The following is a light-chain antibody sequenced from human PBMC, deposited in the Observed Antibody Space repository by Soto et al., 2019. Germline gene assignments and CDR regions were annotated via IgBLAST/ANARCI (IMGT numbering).Light chain of an antibody. CDR1: QDISNY. J-gene: IGKJ2*01. CDR2: DAS. CDR3: QQYDNLPPYT. Sequence: DIQMTQSPSSLSASVGDRVTITCQASQDISNYLNWYQQKPGKAPKLQIYDASNLETGVPSRFSGSGYGTDFTFTISSLQPEDIATYYCQQYDNLPPYTFGQGTKLEIK. V-gene: IGKV1-33*01.